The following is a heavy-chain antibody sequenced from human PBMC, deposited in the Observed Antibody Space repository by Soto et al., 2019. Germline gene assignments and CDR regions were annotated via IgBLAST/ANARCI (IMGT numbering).Heavy chain of an antibody. J-gene: IGHJ6*02. Sequence: VKVSCKASGYTFTSYGISWVRQAPGQGLEWMGWISAKKGNTKYAQKFQGRVTMTTDTSTSTAYMELRSLRSDDTAVYYCAREILSPDFYFHGMDVWGQGTTVTVSS. V-gene: IGHV1-18*04. CDR2: ISAKKGNT. D-gene: IGHD2-15*01. CDR3: AREILSPDFYFHGMDV. CDR1: GYTFTSYG.